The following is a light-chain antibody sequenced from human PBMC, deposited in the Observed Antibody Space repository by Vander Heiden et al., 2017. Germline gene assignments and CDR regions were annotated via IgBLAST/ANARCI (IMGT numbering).Light chain of an antibody. CDR2: KAS. V-gene: IGKV1-5*03. CDR3: QHYNNFPYT. J-gene: IGKJ2*01. CDR1: QSISIW. Sequence: DIQMPQSPSTLSASAGDRVTITCRASQSISIWLAWYQQKPGKAPNLLIYKASSLESGVPSRFSGSGSGTEFTLTISSLQPDGFATYYCQHYNNFPYTFGQGTKLEIK.